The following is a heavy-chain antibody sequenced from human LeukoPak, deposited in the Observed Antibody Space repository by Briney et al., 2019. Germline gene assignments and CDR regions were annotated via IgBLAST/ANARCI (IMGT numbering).Heavy chain of an antibody. CDR3: ARMILLLGDVLTVPPRGFDY. CDR2: ISVYNGNT. CDR1: GYTFPTYG. Sequence: ASVKVSCKASGYTFPTYGISWVRQASGQGLVWLGRISVYNGNTNYAQKFQGRVTMTTDTSTSTAYMELRSLRSDDTAVYYCARMILLLGDVLTVPPRGFDYWGQGTLVTVSS. J-gene: IGHJ4*02. V-gene: IGHV1-18*01. D-gene: IGHD3-9*01.